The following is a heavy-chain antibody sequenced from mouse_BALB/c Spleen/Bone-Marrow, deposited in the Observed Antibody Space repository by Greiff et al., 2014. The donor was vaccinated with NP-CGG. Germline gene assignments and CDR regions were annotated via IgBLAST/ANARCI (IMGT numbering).Heavy chain of an antibody. Sequence: VQLQQPGAELVKPGASVKLSCTASGFNIKDTYMHWVKQRPEQGLEWIGRIDPANGNTKYDPKFQGKATITAETSSNTAYLQLSSLTSEDTAAYYCASYYYGSSSFAYWGQGTLVTVSA. D-gene: IGHD1-1*01. CDR2: IDPANGNT. CDR3: ASYYYGSSSFAY. CDR1: GFNIKDTY. J-gene: IGHJ3*01. V-gene: IGHV14-3*02.